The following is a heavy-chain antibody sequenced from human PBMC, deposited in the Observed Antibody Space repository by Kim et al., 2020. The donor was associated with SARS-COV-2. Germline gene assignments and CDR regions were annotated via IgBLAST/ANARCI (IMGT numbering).Heavy chain of an antibody. CDR2: IIPIFGTA. V-gene: IGHV1-69*13. Sequence: SVKVSCKASGGTFSSYAISWVRQAPGQGLEWMGGIIPIFGTANYAQKFQGRVTITADESTSTAYMELSSLRSEDTAVYYCARDIRTYYDFWSGRPGPYYYYGMDVWGQGTTVTVSS. CDR3: ARDIRTYYDFWSGRPGPYYYYGMDV. CDR1: GGTFSSYA. J-gene: IGHJ6*02. D-gene: IGHD3-3*01.